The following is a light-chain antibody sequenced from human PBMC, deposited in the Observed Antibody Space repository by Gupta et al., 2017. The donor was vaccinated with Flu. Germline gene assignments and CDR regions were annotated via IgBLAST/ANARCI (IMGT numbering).Light chain of an antibody. V-gene: IGKV2-30*01. Sequence: DVVMTPCPLSVPVIVGQPAPISCRSSQSLVYSVEIIYLHWFQQRPGQSPRRVLYQVSHRESGVPDRFSGSGSGTDFTLKISRVEAEDVGVYYCMQGSRWPWAFGQGTKVEIK. CDR1: QSLVYSVEIIY. J-gene: IGKJ1*01. CDR3: MQGSRWPWA. CDR2: QVS.